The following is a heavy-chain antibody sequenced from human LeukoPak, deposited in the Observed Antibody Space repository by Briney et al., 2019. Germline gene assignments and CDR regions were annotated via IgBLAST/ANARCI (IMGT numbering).Heavy chain of an antibody. J-gene: IGHJ4*02. CDR2: ISAYNGNT. V-gene: IGHV1-18*04. D-gene: IGHD4-17*01. Sequence: GASVKVSCKASGYTFTSYYMHWVRQAPGQGLEWMGWISAYNGNTNYAQKLQGRVTMTTDTSTNTAYMDLRSLRSDGTAVYYCARAGGTTVTTSNDYWGQGTLVTVSS. CDR3: ARAGGTTVTTSNDY. CDR1: GYTFTSYY.